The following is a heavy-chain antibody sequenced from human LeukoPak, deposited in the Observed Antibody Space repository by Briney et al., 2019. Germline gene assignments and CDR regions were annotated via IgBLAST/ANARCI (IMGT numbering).Heavy chain of an antibody. CDR1: GFTFGTYG. CDR2: ISGSGGST. Sequence: PGGSLRLSCAASGFTFGTYGMSWVRQAPGKGLEWVSAISGSGGSTYYADSVKGRFTISRDNSKNTLYLQMNSLRAEDTAVYYCAKSSGFVDFWSGYPHYFDYWGQGTLVTVSS. V-gene: IGHV3-23*01. CDR3: AKSSGFVDFWSGYPHYFDY. J-gene: IGHJ4*02. D-gene: IGHD3-3*01.